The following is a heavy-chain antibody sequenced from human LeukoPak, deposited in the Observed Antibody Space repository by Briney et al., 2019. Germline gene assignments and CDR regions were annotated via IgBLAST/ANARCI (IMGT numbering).Heavy chain of an antibody. J-gene: IGHJ6*03. D-gene: IGHD6-6*01. CDR3: ARPRAAARPHYYYYYMDV. V-gene: IGHV3-21*01. Sequence: GGSLRLSCAASVFTFSSYSMNWVRQAPAKGLEWVSSISSSSSYIYYAHSVKGRFTISRDNAKNSLSLQMNSLRAEDTAVYYCARPRAAARPHYYYYYMDVWGKGTTVTVSS. CDR1: VFTFSSYS. CDR2: ISSSSSYI.